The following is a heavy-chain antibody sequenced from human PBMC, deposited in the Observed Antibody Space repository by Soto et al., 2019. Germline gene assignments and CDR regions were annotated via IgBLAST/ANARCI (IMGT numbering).Heavy chain of an antibody. CDR1: GFTVGTNY. V-gene: IGHV3-66*01. CDR3: ARAIVTPGTYYIDV. CDR2: IYAAGHT. Sequence: EVRLVESGGGLVQPGESLRLSCEASGFTVGTNYISWVRQSPGKGLEWVSVIYAAGHTYYPDSVKGRFTISRDKCLKTVSLQMSSLRVDDTSVYYCARAIVTPGTYYIDVWGKGTTVTVSS. D-gene: IGHD4-4*01. J-gene: IGHJ6*03.